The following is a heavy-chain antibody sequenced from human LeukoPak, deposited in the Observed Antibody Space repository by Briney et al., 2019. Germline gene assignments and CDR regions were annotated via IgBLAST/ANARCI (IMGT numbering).Heavy chain of an antibody. CDR1: GFTFDDYA. CDR3: AKDLSWNSGFDI. Sequence: GGSLRLSCAASGFTFDDYAMHWVRQAPGKGLEWVSGISWNSGSIGYADSVKGRFTISRDNAKNSLYLQMNSLRAEDMALYYCAKDLSWNSGFDIWGQGTMVTVSS. J-gene: IGHJ3*02. CDR2: ISWNSGSI. D-gene: IGHD1-7*01. V-gene: IGHV3-9*03.